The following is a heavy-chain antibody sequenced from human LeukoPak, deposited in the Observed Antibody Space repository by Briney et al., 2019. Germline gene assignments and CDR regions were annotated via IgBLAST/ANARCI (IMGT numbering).Heavy chain of an antibody. V-gene: IGHV3-23*01. J-gene: IGHJ6*02. Sequence: PGGSLRLSCAASGFRFSSYAMSWVRQAPGKGLEWVSAISGSGGSTYYADSVKGRFTISRDNSKNTLYLQMNSLRAEDTAVYYCAKDAVTLSVYYYYGMDVWGQGTTVTVSS. CDR1: GFRFSSYA. CDR3: AKDAVTLSVYYYYGMDV. D-gene: IGHD4-17*01. CDR2: ISGSGGST.